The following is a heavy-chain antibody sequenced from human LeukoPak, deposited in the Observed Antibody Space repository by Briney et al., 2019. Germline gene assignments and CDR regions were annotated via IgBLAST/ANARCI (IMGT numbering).Heavy chain of an antibody. CDR3: AKLKTTVDY. CDR2: IYYSGST. CDR1: GGSISSSNYY. J-gene: IGHJ4*02. D-gene: IGHD4-17*01. Sequence: SETLSLTCTVSGGSISSSNYYWGWIRQPPGKGLEWIGSIYYSGSTYYNPSLKSRVTISVDTSKNQFSLKLSSVTAADTAVYYCAKLKTTVDYWGQGTLVTSPQ. V-gene: IGHV4-39*01.